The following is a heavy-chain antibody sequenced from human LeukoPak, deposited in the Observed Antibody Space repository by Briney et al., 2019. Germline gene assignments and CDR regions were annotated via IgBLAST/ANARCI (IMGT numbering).Heavy chain of an antibody. Sequence: GGSLRLSCAASGFTFSSYWMHWVRQAPGKGLVWVSRINSDGSSTSYADSVKGRFTISRDNAKNTLYLQMNSLRAEDTAVYYCASPLGAEGELLGHDAFDIWGQGTMVTVSS. CDR1: GFTFSSYW. V-gene: IGHV3-74*01. CDR3: ASPLGAEGELLGHDAFDI. CDR2: INSDGSST. J-gene: IGHJ3*02. D-gene: IGHD1-26*01.